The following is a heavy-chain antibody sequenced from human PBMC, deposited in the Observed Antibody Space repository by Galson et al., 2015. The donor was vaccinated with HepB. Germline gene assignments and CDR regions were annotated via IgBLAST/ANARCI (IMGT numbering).Heavy chain of an antibody. D-gene: IGHD4-17*01. CDR3: TTTTVTTWFDY. Sequence: SVKVSCKASGNTFSNSGISWVRQAPGQGLERVGWISPHSGSTNYVQKLQGRLTLTIDTSTNTAFMHLSSLRSDDTAVYYCTTTTVTTWFDYWGQGTLVSVSS. CDR2: ISPHSGST. V-gene: IGHV1-18*04. CDR1: GNTFSNSG. J-gene: IGHJ4*02.